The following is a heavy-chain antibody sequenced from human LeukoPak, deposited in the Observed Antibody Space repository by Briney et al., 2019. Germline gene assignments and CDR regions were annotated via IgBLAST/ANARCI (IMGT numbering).Heavy chain of an antibody. J-gene: IGHJ4*02. CDR2: ISAYNGNT. CDR3: ARVRYYYDSSGYEYASLDY. D-gene: IGHD3-22*01. V-gene: IGHV1-18*01. Sequence: GASAKVSCKASGYTFTSYGISWVRQAPGQGLEWMGWISAYNGNTNYAQKLQGRVTMTTDTSTSTAYMELRSLRSDDTAVYYCARVRYYYDSSGYEYASLDYWGQGTLVTVSS. CDR1: GYTFTSYG.